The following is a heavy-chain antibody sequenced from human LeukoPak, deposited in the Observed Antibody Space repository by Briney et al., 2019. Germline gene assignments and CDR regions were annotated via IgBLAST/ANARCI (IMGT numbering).Heavy chain of an antibody. D-gene: IGHD3-22*01. CDR3: ASRTYYYDSSGSPHWFDP. CDR2: IYHSGST. Sequence: TSGTLSLTCAVSGGSISSSNWWSWVRQPPGKGLGWIGEIYHSGSTNYNPSLKSRVTISVDKSKNQFSLKLSSVTAADTAVYYCASRTYYYDSSGSPHWFDPWGQGTLVTVSS. CDR1: GGSISSSNW. V-gene: IGHV4-4*02. J-gene: IGHJ5*02.